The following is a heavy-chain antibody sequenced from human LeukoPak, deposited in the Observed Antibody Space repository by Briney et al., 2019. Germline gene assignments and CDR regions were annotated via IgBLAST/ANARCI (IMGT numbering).Heavy chain of an antibody. CDR2: INHSGST. CDR3: ARGDFWSGSRYFDY. V-gene: IGHV4-34*01. Sequence: KASETLSLTCAVYGGSFSVYYWSWIRQPPGKGLEWIGEINHSGSTNYSPSLKSRVTISVDTSKNQFSLKLSSVTAADTAVYYCARGDFWSGSRYFDYWGQGTLVTVSS. J-gene: IGHJ4*02. CDR1: GGSFSVYY. D-gene: IGHD3-3*01.